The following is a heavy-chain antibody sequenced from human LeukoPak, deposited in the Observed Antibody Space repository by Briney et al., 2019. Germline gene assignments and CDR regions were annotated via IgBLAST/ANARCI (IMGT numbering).Heavy chain of an antibody. J-gene: IGHJ6*03. V-gene: IGHV4-4*07. CDR2: IYTSGST. CDR1: GGSISSYY. Sequence: SETLSLTCTVSGGSISSYYWSWIRQPAGKGLEWIGRIYTSGSTNYNPSLKSRVTMSVNTSKNQFSLKLSSVTAADTAVYYCARDLLPHEQLVREYYYMDVWGKGTTVTVSS. CDR3: ARDLLPHEQLVREYYYMDV. D-gene: IGHD6-13*01.